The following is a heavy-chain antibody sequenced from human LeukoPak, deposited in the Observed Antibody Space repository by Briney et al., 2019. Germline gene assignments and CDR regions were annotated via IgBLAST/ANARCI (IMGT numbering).Heavy chain of an antibody. Sequence: GGSLRLSCAASGFIFNNYAVNWVRQAPGKGLEWVSAISGSGGSTYYADSVKGRFTISRDNSKNTLYLQMNSLRAEDTAVYYCASYDFWSGYSDLDYWGQGTLVTVSS. CDR3: ASYDFWSGYSDLDY. D-gene: IGHD3-3*01. J-gene: IGHJ4*02. V-gene: IGHV3-23*01. CDR1: GFIFNNYA. CDR2: ISGSGGST.